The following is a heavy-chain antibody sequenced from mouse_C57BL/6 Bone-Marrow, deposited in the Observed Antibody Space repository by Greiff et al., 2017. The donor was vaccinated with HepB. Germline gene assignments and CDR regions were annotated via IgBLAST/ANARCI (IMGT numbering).Heavy chain of an antibody. CDR2: ISDGGSYT. CDR3: ARGGGFAY. V-gene: IGHV5-4*01. Sequence: EVQGVESGGGLVKPGGSLKLSCAASGFTFSSYAMSWVRQTPEKRLGWVATISDGGSYTYYPDNVKGRFTISRDNAKNNLYLQMSHLKSEDTAMYYCARGGGFAYWGQGTLVTVSA. J-gene: IGHJ3*01. CDR1: GFTFSSYA.